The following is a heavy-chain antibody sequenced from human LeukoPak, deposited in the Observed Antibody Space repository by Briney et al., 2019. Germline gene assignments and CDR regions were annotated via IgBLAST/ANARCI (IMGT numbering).Heavy chain of an antibody. CDR1: GFTFSDHA. D-gene: IGHD3-22*01. J-gene: IGHJ6*03. V-gene: IGHV3-23*01. Sequence: GRSLRLSCAASGFTFSDHAMTWVRQAPGKGLEWVSAISGGGHSTYYADSVRGRFTISRDNSRNTLSLQMNRLSAEDTAFYYCARDAWGYYDSSGYSFGSQYYMDVWGKGTTVTVSS. CDR3: ARDAWGYYDSSGYSFGSQYYMDV. CDR2: ISGGGHST.